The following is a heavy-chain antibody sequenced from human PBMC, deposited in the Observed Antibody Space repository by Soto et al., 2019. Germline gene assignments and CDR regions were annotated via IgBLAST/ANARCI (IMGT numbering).Heavy chain of an antibody. Sequence: QVQLQQWGAGLLKPSETLSLTCAVYGGSFSGYYWSWIRQPPGKGLEWIGEINHSGSTNYNPSLKSRVTISVDTSKNQFSLKLSSVTAADTAVYYCASRQAGIAAAGSPHYWGQRTLVTVSS. J-gene: IGHJ4*02. D-gene: IGHD6-13*01. CDR1: GGSFSGYY. CDR3: ASRQAGIAAAGSPHY. CDR2: INHSGST. V-gene: IGHV4-34*01.